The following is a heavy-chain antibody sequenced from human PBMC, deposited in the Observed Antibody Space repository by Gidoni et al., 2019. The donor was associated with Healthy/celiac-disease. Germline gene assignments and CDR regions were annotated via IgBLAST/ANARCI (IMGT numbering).Heavy chain of an antibody. D-gene: IGHD3-10*01. Sequence: EVQLVESGGGLVQPGGSLRLSCSASGCPFSSYAMHWVRQAPGKGLEYVSAISSNGGSTYYADSVKGRFTISRDNSKNTLYLQMSSLRAEDTAVYYCVKDSKRVRGVHSEFDYWGQGTLVTVSS. CDR1: GCPFSSYA. CDR2: ISSNGGST. V-gene: IGHV3-64D*08. CDR3: VKDSKRVRGVHSEFDY. J-gene: IGHJ4*02.